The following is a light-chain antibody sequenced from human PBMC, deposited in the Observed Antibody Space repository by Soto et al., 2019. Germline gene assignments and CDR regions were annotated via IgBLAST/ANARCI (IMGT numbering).Light chain of an antibody. J-gene: IGKJ2*01. Sequence: DIQMTQSPSSLSASVGDRVTITCRASQIISTYLNWYQQKPGKAPKLLIYAASSLQSGVPSRFSGSGSLSDFTLTISSLQPEDFGTYYCQQSHSAPYTFGQGTKLEIK. CDR1: QIISTY. V-gene: IGKV1-39*01. CDR3: QQSHSAPYT. CDR2: AAS.